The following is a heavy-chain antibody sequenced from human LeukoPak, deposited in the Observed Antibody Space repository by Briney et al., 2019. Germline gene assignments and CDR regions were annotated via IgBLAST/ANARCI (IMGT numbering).Heavy chain of an antibody. Sequence: GGSLRLSCAASGFTFSTYGMSWVRQAPGKGLEWVSAISGSGGSTYYADSVKGRFTISRDNSKNTLYLQMNSLRAEDTAVYYCARVVPPTDYGSGSYFWDPYYFDYWGQGTLVTVSS. V-gene: IGHV3-23*01. D-gene: IGHD3-10*01. J-gene: IGHJ4*02. CDR3: ARVVPPTDYGSGSYFWDPYYFDY. CDR2: ISGSGGST. CDR1: GFTFSTYG.